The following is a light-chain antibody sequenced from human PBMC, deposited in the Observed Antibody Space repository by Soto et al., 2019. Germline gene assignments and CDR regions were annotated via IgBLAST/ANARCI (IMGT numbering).Light chain of an antibody. CDR3: MQGTHWPPT. CDR2: KVS. J-gene: IGKJ1*01. V-gene: IGKV2-30*01. CDR1: QSLVYSDGNTF. Sequence: DVVMTQSPLSLPVTLGQPASISCRSSQSLVYSDGNTFLNWFQQRPGQSPRRLIYKVSNRDSGVPDRFSGSGSATDSTLEISRVEAEDVGIYYCMQGTHWPPTFGQGTKVEIK.